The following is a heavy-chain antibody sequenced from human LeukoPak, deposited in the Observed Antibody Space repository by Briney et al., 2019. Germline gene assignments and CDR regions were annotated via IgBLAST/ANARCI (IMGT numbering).Heavy chain of an antibody. J-gene: IGHJ4*02. CDR1: GFTFSSYA. V-gene: IGHV3-23*01. CDR3: AKSGTAMVRAHFDY. D-gene: IGHD5-18*01. CDR2: ISDSGGST. Sequence: GGSLRLSCAASGFTFSSYAMSWVRQAPGKGLEWVSAISDSGGSTYYADSVKGRFTISRDNSKNTLYLQMNSLRAEDTAVYYSAKSGTAMVRAHFDYWGQGTLVSVSS.